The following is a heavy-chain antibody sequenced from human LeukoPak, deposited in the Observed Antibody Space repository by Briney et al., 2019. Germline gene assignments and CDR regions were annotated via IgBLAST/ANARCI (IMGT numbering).Heavy chain of an antibody. V-gene: IGHV5-10-1*01. CDR3: ARGACCGGGCGNYYYYGMDV. J-gene: IGHJ6*02. CDR2: IDSSDSYT. CDR1: GYSFTSYW. D-gene: IGHD2-21*01. Sequence: GESLRISCKGSGYSFTSYWISWVRQMPGKGLEWMGRIDSSDSYTNYSPSFQGHVTISADKSITTAYLQLSSLKASDTAMYYCARGACCGGGCGNYYYYGMDVWGQGTTVTVSS.